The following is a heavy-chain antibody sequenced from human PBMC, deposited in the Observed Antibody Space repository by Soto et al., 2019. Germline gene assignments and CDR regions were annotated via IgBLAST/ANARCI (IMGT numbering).Heavy chain of an antibody. CDR1: GFTFSSYA. V-gene: IGHV3-23*01. CDR2: ISGSGGST. Sequence: GGSLRLSCAASGFTFSSYAMSWVRQAPGKGLEWVSAISGSGGSTYYADSVKGRFTISRDNSKNTLYLQMNSLRAEDTAVYYCAKEPTAYCGGDCYFDYWGQGTLVTVSS. J-gene: IGHJ4*02. D-gene: IGHD2-21*01. CDR3: AKEPTAYCGGDCYFDY.